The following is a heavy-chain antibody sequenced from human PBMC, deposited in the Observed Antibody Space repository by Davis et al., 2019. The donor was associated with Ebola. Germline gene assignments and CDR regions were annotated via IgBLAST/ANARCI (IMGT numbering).Heavy chain of an antibody. Sequence: GESLKISCAASGFIFSSYAMHWVRRAPGKGLEWVAVIWHDGSNKYYADSVKGRFTISRDNSKNTLYLQMNSLRAEETAVYYCAKDRALDYNGYYMSFDPWGQGTLVTVSS. D-gene: IGHD5-24*01. J-gene: IGHJ5*02. CDR3: AKDRALDYNGYYMSFDP. CDR2: IWHDGSNK. V-gene: IGHV3-30*02. CDR1: GFIFSSYA.